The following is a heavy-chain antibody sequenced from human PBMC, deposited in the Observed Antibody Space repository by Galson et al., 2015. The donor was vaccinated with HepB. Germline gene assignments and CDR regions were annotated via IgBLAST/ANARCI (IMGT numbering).Heavy chain of an antibody. CDR2: IKQDGSEK. D-gene: IGHD6-19*01. CDR3: AKDPMAVAGKNYFDY. V-gene: IGHV3-7*03. CDR1: GFTFSSYW. J-gene: IGHJ4*02. Sequence: SLRLSCAASGFTFSSYWMSWVRQAPGRGLEWVANIKQDGSEKYYVDSVKGRFTISRDNAKNSLYLQMNSLRAEDTAVYYCAKDPMAVAGKNYFDYWGQGTLVTVSS.